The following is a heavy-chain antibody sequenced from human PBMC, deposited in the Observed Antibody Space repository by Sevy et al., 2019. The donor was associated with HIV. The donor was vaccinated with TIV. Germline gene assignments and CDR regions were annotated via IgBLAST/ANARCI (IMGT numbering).Heavy chain of an antibody. CDR2: ISSSSSYI. V-gene: IGHV3-21*01. Sequence: GGSLRLSCAASGFTFSSYSMNWVRQAPGKGLEWVSSISSSSSYIYYADSVKGRFTISRDNAKNSLYLQMNSLRAEDTAVYYGARVVDLVYAIYSPDVWGQGTMVTVSS. D-gene: IGHD2-8*01. J-gene: IGHJ6*02. CDR1: GFTFSSYS. CDR3: ARVVDLVYAIYSPDV.